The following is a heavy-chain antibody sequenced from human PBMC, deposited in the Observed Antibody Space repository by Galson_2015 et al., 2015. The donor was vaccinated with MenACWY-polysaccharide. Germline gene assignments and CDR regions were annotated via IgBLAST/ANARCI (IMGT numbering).Heavy chain of an antibody. J-gene: IGHJ5*02. CDR3: ARGGKYYYDSSGYLNWFDP. CDR2: MNPNSGNT. Sequence: SVKVSCKASGYSFSSYDINWVRRTTGQGLEWMGWMNPNSGNTGYAQKFQGRVTMTRNTSISIAYMELSSLRSEDTAVYYCARGGKYYYDSSGYLNWFDPWGQGTRVTVSS. D-gene: IGHD3-22*01. V-gene: IGHV1-8*01. CDR1: GYSFSSYD.